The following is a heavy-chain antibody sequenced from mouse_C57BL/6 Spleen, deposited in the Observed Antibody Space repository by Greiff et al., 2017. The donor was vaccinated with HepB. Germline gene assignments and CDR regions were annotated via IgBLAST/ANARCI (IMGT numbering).Heavy chain of an antibody. V-gene: IGHV14-4*01. D-gene: IGHD2-5*01. CDR3: TGYSNYKGYYFDY. CDR1: GFNIKDDY. CDR2: IDPENGDT. J-gene: IGHJ2*01. Sequence: EVNVVESGAELVRPGASVKLSCTASGFNIKDDYMHWVKQRPEQGLEWIGWIDPENGDTEYASKFQGKATITADTSSNTAYLQLSSLTSEDTAVYYCTGYSNYKGYYFDYWGQGTTLTVSS.